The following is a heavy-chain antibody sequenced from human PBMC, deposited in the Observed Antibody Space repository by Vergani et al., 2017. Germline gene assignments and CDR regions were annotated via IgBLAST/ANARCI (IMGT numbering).Heavy chain of an antibody. CDR2: ISSSSSYL. D-gene: IGHD1-26*01. CDR3: VKDAGSYGNFFDS. Sequence: EVLLVESGGGLVPPGGSRRLSCAASGFTFSSYSMNWVRQAPGKGLVWVSSISSSSSYLYYADSVKGRFTISRDNAKNSLYLQMNSLRPEATATYYCVKDAGSYGNFFDSWGQGTLVTVSS. J-gene: IGHJ4*02. CDR1: GFTFSSYS. V-gene: IGHV3-21*04.